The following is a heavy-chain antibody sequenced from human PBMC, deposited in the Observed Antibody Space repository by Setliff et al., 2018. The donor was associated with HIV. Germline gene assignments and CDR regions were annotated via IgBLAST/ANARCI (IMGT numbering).Heavy chain of an antibody. V-gene: IGHV3-23*01. J-gene: IGHJ4*02. CDR2: ISASGTTT. CDR1: GFTFSGYA. CDR3: AKDKYYDILTGYFTD. Sequence: GGSLRLSCAASGFTFSGYAVSWVRQAPGKGLEWVSGISASGTTTEYADSVKGRLTISIDNSKNTLYLQMNSLRTDDTAIYYCAKDKYYDILTGYFTDWGQGTLVTVSS. D-gene: IGHD3-9*01.